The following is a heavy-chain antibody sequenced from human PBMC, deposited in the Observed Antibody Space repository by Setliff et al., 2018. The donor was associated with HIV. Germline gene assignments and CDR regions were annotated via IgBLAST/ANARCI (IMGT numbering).Heavy chain of an antibody. CDR2: INSDGSGT. CDR3: ARGSDYYGSGSYYRLGDKWYFDL. Sequence: GGSMRLSCAASGFTFSSYWMHWVRQAPGKGLVWVSRINSDGSGTTYADSVKGRFTISRDNAKNTLYLQMNSLRAEDTAVYYCARGSDYYGSGSYYRLGDKWYFDLWGRGTLVTVSS. J-gene: IGHJ2*01. CDR1: GFTFSSYW. V-gene: IGHV3-74*01. D-gene: IGHD3-10*01.